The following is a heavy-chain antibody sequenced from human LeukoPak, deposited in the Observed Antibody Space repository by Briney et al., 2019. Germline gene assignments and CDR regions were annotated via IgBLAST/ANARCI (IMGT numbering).Heavy chain of an antibody. Sequence: PGGSLRLSCAASGFTLSSHGMHWVRQAPGKGLGWVAGMWYDGSKEDYADSVKGRFTISRDMSKNTLNLQMNSLRVEDTAMFYCARDLSFGSLDFRGQGTLVTVSS. V-gene: IGHV3-33*01. J-gene: IGHJ4*02. CDR2: MWYDGSKE. D-gene: IGHD1-26*01. CDR3: ARDLSFGSLDF. CDR1: GFTLSSHG.